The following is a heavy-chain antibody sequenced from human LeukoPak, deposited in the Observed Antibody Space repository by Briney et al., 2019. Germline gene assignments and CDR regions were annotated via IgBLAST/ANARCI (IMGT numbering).Heavy chain of an antibody. J-gene: IGHJ4*02. V-gene: IGHV3-21*01. CDR3: ASQYCSGGSCYFLVDY. CDR1: GFTFSSYS. CDR2: ISSSSSYI. D-gene: IGHD2-15*01. Sequence: PGGSLRLSCAASGFTFSSYSMNWVRQAPGKGLEWVSSISSSSSYIYYADSVKGRFTISRDNAKNTLYLQMNSLRAEDTAVYYCASQYCSGGSCYFLVDYWGQGTLVTVSS.